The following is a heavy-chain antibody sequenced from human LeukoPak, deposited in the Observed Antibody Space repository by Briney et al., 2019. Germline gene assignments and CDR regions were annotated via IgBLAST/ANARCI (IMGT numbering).Heavy chain of an antibody. D-gene: IGHD2-8*01. CDR2: ISGSGTTM. V-gene: IGHV3-11*01. CDR1: GFTFSDYY. J-gene: IGHJ4*02. CDR3: AKGHTYGMI. Sequence: GGSLRLSCAASGFTFSDYYMSWIRQTPGKGPEWVSYISGSGTTMEYAKSVKGRFTISRDNAKDSLYLQMNSLEAGDTAVYYCAKGHTYGMIWGQGTLVSVSS.